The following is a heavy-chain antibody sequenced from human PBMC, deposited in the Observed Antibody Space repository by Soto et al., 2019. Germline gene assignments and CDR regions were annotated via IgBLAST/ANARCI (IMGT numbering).Heavy chain of an antibody. V-gene: IGHV1-2*02. CDR3: ASSGVKNYPTTLYYYGMDV. D-gene: IGHD1-26*01. J-gene: IGHJ6*02. CDR1: GYTFTGYY. Sequence: GASVKVSCKASGYTFTGYYMHWVRQAPGQGLERMGWTNPNSGGTNYAQKFQGRVTMTRDTSISTAYMELSRLRSDDTAVYYCASSGVKNYPTTLYYYGMDVWGQGTTVTVSS. CDR2: TNPNSGGT.